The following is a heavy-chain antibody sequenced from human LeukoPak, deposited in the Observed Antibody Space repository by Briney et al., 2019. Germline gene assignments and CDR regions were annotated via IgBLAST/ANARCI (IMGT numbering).Heavy chain of an antibody. V-gene: IGHV3-21*01. CDR2: ISSSNDYI. CDR3: AASPSGSGYYFDY. Sequence: AGGSLRLSRAASGFTFTTYSMNWVRQAPGKGLEWVSSISSSNDYIYYADSVKGRFTISRDNAKNSLYLQMNSLRADDTAVFYCAASPSGSGYYFDYWGQGTLVTVSS. CDR1: GFTFTTYS. D-gene: IGHD3-10*01. J-gene: IGHJ4*02.